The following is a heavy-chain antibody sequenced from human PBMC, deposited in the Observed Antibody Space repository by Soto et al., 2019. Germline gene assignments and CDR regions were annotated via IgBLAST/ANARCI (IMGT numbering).Heavy chain of an antibody. J-gene: IGHJ6*02. CDR2: IYPGDSDT. D-gene: IGHD3-10*02. CDR1: GYSFTSYW. CDR3: ARLFGHRLRDGYNPTYGMDV. V-gene: IGHV5-51*01. Sequence: GESLKISCKGSGYSFTSYWIGWVRQMPGKGLEWMGIIYPGDSDTRYSPSFQGQVTISADKSISTAYLQWSSLKASDTAMYYCARLFGHRLRDGYNPTYGMDVWGQGTTVTVSS.